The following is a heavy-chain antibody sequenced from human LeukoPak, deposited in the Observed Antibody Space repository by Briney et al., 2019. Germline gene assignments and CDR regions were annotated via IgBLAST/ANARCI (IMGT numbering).Heavy chain of an antibody. Sequence: GGSLRLSCAASGFTFSSYWMSWVRQAPGKGLEWVAVISHDGSNKYYADSVRGRFTISRDNSKNTLYLQMNSLRAEDTAVYYCANENYYGSGSYPDYWGQGTLVTVSS. J-gene: IGHJ4*02. D-gene: IGHD3-10*01. CDR3: ANENYYGSGSYPDY. V-gene: IGHV3-30*18. CDR2: ISHDGSNK. CDR1: GFTFSSYW.